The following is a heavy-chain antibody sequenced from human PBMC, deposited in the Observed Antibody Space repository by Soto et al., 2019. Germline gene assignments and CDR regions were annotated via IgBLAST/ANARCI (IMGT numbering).Heavy chain of an antibody. Sequence: GGSLRLSCSPSGFTFGDFAMNWFRQAPGKGLEWVGFIKSKPFGGTPEYAASLKGRFTISRDDSMSIAYLQMNSLKTDDTAIYYCTRDHYGGGFNSGAFDSWGQGT. V-gene: IGHV3-49*03. CDR2: IKSKPFGGTP. CDR1: GFTFGDFA. CDR3: TRDHYGGGFNSGAFDS. J-gene: IGHJ4*02. D-gene: IGHD5-18*01.